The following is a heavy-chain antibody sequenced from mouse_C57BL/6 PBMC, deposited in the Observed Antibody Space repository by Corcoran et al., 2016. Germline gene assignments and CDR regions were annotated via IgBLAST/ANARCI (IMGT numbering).Heavy chain of an antibody. J-gene: IGHJ1*03. V-gene: IGHV1-69*01. CDR2: IDPSDSYT. CDR3: ARRGYYYGSSRGYFDV. D-gene: IGHD1-1*01. CDR1: GYTFTSYW. Sequence: QVQLQQPGAELVMPGASVKLSCKASGYTFTSYWMHWVKQRPGQGLEWIGEIDPSDSYTNYNQKFKGKSTLTVDKSSSTAYMQLSSLTSEDSAVYYCARRGYYYGSSRGYFDVWGTGTTVTVSS.